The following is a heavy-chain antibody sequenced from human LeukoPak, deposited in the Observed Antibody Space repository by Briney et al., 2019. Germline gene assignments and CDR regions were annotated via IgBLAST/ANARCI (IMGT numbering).Heavy chain of an antibody. CDR1: GFTFSDYY. D-gene: IGHD6-19*01. Sequence: GGSLRLSCAASGFTFSDYYMSWIRQAPGKGLEWVSYISSSGSTIYYADSVKGRFTISRDNAKNSLYLQMNSLRAEDTAVHYCARWSSSGWLDAFDIWGQGTMVTVSS. CDR3: ARWSSSGWLDAFDI. J-gene: IGHJ3*02. CDR2: ISSSGSTI. V-gene: IGHV3-11*01.